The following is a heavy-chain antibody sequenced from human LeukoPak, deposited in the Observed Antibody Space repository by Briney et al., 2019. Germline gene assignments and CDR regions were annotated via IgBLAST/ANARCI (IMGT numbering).Heavy chain of an antibody. CDR1: GFTFSDYY. V-gene: IGHV3-11*01. CDR3: ASAYCGGDCYAWDHDAFDI. Sequence: GGSLRLSCAASGFTFSDYYMSWIRQAPGKGLEWVSYISSSGSTIYYADSVKGRLTISRDNAKNLLYLQMNSLRAEDTAVYYCASAYCGGDCYAWDHDAFDIWGQGTMVTVSS. J-gene: IGHJ3*02. D-gene: IGHD2-21*02. CDR2: ISSSGSTI.